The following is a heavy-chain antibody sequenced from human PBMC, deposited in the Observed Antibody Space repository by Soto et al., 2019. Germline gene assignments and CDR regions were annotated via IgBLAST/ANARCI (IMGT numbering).Heavy chain of an antibody. CDR3: ARDPALNRAPQTQAY. J-gene: IGHJ4*02. CDR2: INAGNGNT. CDR1: GYTFTSYA. V-gene: IGHV1-3*01. Sequence: QVQLVQSGAEVKKPGASVKVSCKASGYTFTSYAMHWVRQAPGQRLEWMGWINAGNGNTKYSQKVQGRVTITRDTSASTAYMELSSLISEDTAVYYCARDPALNRAPQTQAYWGQGTLVTVSS.